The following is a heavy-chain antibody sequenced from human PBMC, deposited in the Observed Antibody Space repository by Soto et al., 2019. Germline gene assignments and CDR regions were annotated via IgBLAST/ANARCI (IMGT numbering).Heavy chain of an antibody. V-gene: IGHV1-69*13. D-gene: IGHD3-22*01. J-gene: IGHJ6*02. Sequence: SVKVSCKASGGTFSSYAISRVRQAPGQGLEWMGGVIPIFGTANYAQKFQGRVKITADESTSTAYMELSSLRSEDTAVYYCARVSDSSGYYYGYGMDVWGQGTTVTVSS. CDR2: VIPIFGTA. CDR3: ARVSDSSGYYYGYGMDV. CDR1: GGTFSSYA.